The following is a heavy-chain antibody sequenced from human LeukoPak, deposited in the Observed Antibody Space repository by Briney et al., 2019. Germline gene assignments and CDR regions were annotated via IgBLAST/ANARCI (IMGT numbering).Heavy chain of an antibody. CDR3: ARGGRGATITNFDY. D-gene: IGHD5-24*01. CDR2: IIPILGIA. Sequence: SVKVSCKASGGTFSSYTISWMRQAPGQGLEWMGRIIPILGIANYAQQFQGRVTITRDKSTSTAYLELSSLRAEDTAVYYCARGGRGATITNFDYWGQGTLVTVSS. V-gene: IGHV1-69*02. J-gene: IGHJ4*02. CDR1: GGTFSSYT.